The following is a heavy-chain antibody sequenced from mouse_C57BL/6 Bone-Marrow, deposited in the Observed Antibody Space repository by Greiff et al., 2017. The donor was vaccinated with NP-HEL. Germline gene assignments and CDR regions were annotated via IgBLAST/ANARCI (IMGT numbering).Heavy chain of an antibody. D-gene: IGHD1-1*01. CDR1: GFTFSNYW. Sequence: EVQVVESGGGLVQPGGSMKLSCVASGFTFSNYWMNWVRQSPEKGLEWVAQIRLKSDNYATHYAESVKGRFTISRDDSKSSVYLQMNNLRAEDTGIYYCTGGSSSWYFDVWGTGTTVTVSS. V-gene: IGHV6-3*01. CDR2: IRLKSDNYAT. J-gene: IGHJ1*03. CDR3: TGGSSSWYFDV.